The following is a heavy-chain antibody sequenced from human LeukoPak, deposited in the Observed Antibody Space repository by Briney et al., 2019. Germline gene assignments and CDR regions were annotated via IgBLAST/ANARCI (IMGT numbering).Heavy chain of an antibody. Sequence: GGSLRLSCAASGFAFSSYGMHWVRQAPGKGLEWVAVISYDGSNKYYADSVKGRFTISRDNSKNTLYLQMNSLRAEDTAVYYCAKDRMGAFDIWGQGTMVTVSS. D-gene: IGHD1-26*01. CDR2: ISYDGSNK. V-gene: IGHV3-30*18. J-gene: IGHJ3*02. CDR3: AKDRMGAFDI. CDR1: GFAFSSYG.